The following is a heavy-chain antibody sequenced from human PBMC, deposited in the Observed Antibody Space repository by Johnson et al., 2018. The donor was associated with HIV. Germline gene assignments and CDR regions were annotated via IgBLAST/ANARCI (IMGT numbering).Heavy chain of an antibody. V-gene: IGHV3-30*14. CDR3: ARGHCDWGWSDAFDI. CDR2: ISYDGSDE. D-gene: IGHD3-9*01. J-gene: IGHJ3*02. CDR1: GSTFRGYA. Sequence: QVQLVESGGGVVQPGRSLRLSCADSGSTFRGYALHWVRQAPGKGLEWVAVISYDGSDEYYADSVKGRFTISRDNSKDTLYLQMNSLRAEDTGVYYCARGHCDWGWSDAFDIWGQGTMVTVSS.